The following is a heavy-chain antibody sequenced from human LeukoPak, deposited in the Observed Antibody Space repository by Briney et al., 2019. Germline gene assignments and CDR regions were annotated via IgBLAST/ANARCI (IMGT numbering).Heavy chain of an antibody. J-gene: IGHJ4*02. CDR3: ARRQYSGYDFDF. CDR2: IYTRDSDI. D-gene: IGHD5-12*01. V-gene: IGHV5-51*01. CDR1: GYIFTNYW. Sequence: GEPLKISCKASGYIFTNYWIGWLRQMPGKGLKSMCIIYTRDSDIRHRPSFQGHLTVSAAKSNSTAYLQWNTLEASDTAMYYCARRQYSGYDFDFWGQGTLVTVSS.